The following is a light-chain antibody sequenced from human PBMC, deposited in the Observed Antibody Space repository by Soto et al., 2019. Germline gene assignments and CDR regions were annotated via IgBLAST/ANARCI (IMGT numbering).Light chain of an antibody. CDR2: GAS. V-gene: IGKV3-20*01. Sequence: ELVLTQSPGTLSLSPGERATLSCRASQSVTSSYLAWYQQKPGQAPRLFIYGASSRATGIPDRFSGSESATDFTPTISRLEPEDFAVYYCQQYGSSPPTFGQGTKVEIK. CDR1: QSVTSSY. J-gene: IGKJ1*01. CDR3: QQYGSSPPT.